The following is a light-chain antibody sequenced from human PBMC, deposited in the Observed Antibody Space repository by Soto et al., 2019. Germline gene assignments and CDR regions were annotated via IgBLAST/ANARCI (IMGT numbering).Light chain of an antibody. CDR3: PQYGSSPWT. CDR2: GAS. CDR1: QRVSSNY. J-gene: IGKJ1*01. Sequence: EIVLTQSPGTLSLSPGERATLSCRASQRVSSNYLAWYQQKPGQAPRLLIYGASNRATGIPARFSGSGSGTAFTLTISRLEPEDFAVYYCPQYGSSPWTFGHGAKVEIK. V-gene: IGKV3-20*01.